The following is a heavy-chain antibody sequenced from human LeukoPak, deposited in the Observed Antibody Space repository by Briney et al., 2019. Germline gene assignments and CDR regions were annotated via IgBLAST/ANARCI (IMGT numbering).Heavy chain of an antibody. D-gene: IGHD2-15*01. Sequence: SETLSLTCAVYGGSFSGYYWSWIRQPPGKGLEWIGEINHSGSTYYNPSLKSRVTISVDTSKNQFSLKLSSVTAADTAVYYCARRRSAARGGYFDYWGQGTLVTVSS. V-gene: IGHV4-34*01. J-gene: IGHJ4*02. CDR1: GGSFSGYY. CDR3: ARRRSAARGGYFDY. CDR2: INHSGST.